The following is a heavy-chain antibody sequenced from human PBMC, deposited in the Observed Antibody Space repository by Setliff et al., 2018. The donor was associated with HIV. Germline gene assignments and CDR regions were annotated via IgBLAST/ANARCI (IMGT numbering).Heavy chain of an antibody. CDR3: ARRSGYDWGGAYYYGMDV. D-gene: IGHD5-12*01. J-gene: IGHJ6*02. CDR2: IYPGDSDT. CDR1: GYKFTDYW. V-gene: IGHV5-51*01. Sequence: GESLKISCKGFGYKFTDYWIGWVRQMPGKGLEWMGIIYPGDSDTRYSPSFQGQVTISADKSISTAYLQWSSLKASDTAMYYCARRSGYDWGGAYYYGMDVWGQGTTVTVSS.